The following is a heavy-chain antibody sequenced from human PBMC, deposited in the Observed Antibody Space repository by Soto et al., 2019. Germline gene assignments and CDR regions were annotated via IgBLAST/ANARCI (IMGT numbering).Heavy chain of an antibody. CDR1: GGTFSSNA. J-gene: IGHJ4*02. CDR3: ARVVPAATILGALKT. CDR2: IIPMFGTT. D-gene: IGHD3-3*02. Sequence: ASVKVSCKASGGTFSSNAISWVRQAPVQGLEWMGGIIPMFGTTDYSQGFQGRVTITADTSTSTAYMELNSLRSGDTAMYYCARVVPAATILGALKTWGQGTLVTVSS. V-gene: IGHV1-69*06.